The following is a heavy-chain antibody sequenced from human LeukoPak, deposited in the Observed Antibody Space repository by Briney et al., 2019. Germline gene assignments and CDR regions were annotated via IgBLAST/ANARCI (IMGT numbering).Heavy chain of an antibody. Sequence: ASVKVSCKASGGTFSSYAISWVRQAPGQGLEWMGWISAYNGNTNYAQKLQGRVTMTTDTSTSTAYMELRSLRSDDTAVYYCARVASGFGEFFFDYWGQGTLVTVSS. CDR1: GGTFSSYA. CDR3: ARVASGFGEFFFDY. V-gene: IGHV1-18*01. CDR2: ISAYNGNT. J-gene: IGHJ4*02. D-gene: IGHD3-10*01.